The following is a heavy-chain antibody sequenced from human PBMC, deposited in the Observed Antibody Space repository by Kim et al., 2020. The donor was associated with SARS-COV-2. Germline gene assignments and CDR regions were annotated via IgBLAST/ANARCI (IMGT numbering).Heavy chain of an antibody. J-gene: IGHJ4*02. D-gene: IGHD2-21*02. CDR3: ARDRWRGAYCGGDCYQN. Sequence: GGSLRLSCAASGFTFSSYWMSWVRQAPGKGLEWVANIKQDGSEKYYVDSVKGRFTISRDNAKNSLYLQMNSLRAEDTAVYYCARDRWRGAYCGGDCYQNWGQGTLVTVSS. CDR1: GFTFSSYW. V-gene: IGHV3-7*01. CDR2: IKQDGSEK.